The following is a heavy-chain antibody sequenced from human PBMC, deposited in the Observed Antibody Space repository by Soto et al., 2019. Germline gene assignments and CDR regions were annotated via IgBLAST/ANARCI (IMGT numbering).Heavy chain of an antibody. J-gene: IGHJ4*02. CDR3: ATYAACAKHYFDY. D-gene: IGHD3-16*01. V-gene: IGHV4-30-2*01. Sequence: SETLSLTCAVSGVSITTNGYSWSWIRQPPGKGLEWFGYIYPSGTFFYNPSLNSRVTKSAETSNNQFSLTFTSVTAADSPVYFCATYAACAKHYFDYWGRVTLLTV. CDR2: IYPSGTF. CDR1: GVSITTNGYS.